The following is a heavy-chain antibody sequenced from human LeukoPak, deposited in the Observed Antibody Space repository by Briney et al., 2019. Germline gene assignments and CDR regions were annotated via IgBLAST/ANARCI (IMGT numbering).Heavy chain of an antibody. CDR2: INHSGSA. CDR1: GGSFSGYY. D-gene: IGHD6-25*01. Sequence: SETLSLTCAVYGGSFSGYYWSWIRQPPGKGLEWIGEINHSGSANYNPSLKSRVTISVDTSKNQFSLKLSSVTAADTAVYYCARRLYYYYYYMDVWGKGTTVTISS. J-gene: IGHJ6*03. V-gene: IGHV4-34*01. CDR3: ARRLYYYYYYMDV.